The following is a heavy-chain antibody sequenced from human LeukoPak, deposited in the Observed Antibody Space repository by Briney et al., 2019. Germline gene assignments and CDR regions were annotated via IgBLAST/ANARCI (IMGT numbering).Heavy chain of an antibody. V-gene: IGHV3-74*01. CDR3: ARSLRGILGGYYYYMDV. J-gene: IGHJ6*03. CDR2: INSDGSST. Sequence: GGSLRLSCAASGFTLSSYWMHWVRQAPGKGLVWVSRINSDGSSTSYADSVKGRFTISRDNAKSTLYLQMNSLRAEDTAVYYCARSLRGILGGYYYYMDVWGKGTTVTVSS. CDR1: GFTLSSYW. D-gene: IGHD3-16*01.